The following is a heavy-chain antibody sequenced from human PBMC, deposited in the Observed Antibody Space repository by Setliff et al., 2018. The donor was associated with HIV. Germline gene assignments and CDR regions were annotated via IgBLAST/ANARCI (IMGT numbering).Heavy chain of an antibody. CDR3: AIDVIGGWLRPMPDF. D-gene: IGHD5-12*01. Sequence: SVKVSCKASGSTFSTYAISWVRQAPGQGLEWMGDLIPIFGTANYAQKFHGRVTVTADKSTRTAYMELSGLRSEDTAVYYCAIDVIGGWLRPMPDFWGPGTLVTVSS. V-gene: IGHV1-69*06. J-gene: IGHJ4*02. CDR2: LIPIFGTA. CDR1: GSTFSTYA.